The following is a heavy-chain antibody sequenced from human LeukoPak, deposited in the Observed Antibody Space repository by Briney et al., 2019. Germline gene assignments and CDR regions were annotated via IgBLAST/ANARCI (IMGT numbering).Heavy chain of an antibody. CDR3: ARDAAGLDY. V-gene: IGHV3-74*03. CDR2: INYYGTTT. CDR1: GFTFTNHW. Sequence: GGSLRLSRTASGFTFTNHWMHWVRQAPGKGLVWVSRINYYGTTTMYADSVKCRFTISRDNAKNTLYLQMNSLRAEDTAVYYCARDAAGLDYWGQGTLVTVSS. D-gene: IGHD2-15*01. J-gene: IGHJ4*02.